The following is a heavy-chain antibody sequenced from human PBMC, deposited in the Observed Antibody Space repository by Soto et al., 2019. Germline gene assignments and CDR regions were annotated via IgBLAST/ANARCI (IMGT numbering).Heavy chain of an antibody. V-gene: IGHV4-39*01. CDR2: IYYSGST. CDR1: GGSISSSGYY. J-gene: IGHJ4*02. D-gene: IGHD4-17*01. Sequence: SETLSLTCTVSGGSISSSGYYWGWIRQPPGKGLEWIGSIYYSGSTYYNPSLKSRVTISVDTSKNQFSLKLSSVTAADTAVYYCARALRFDYWGQGTLVTVSS. CDR3: ARALRFDY.